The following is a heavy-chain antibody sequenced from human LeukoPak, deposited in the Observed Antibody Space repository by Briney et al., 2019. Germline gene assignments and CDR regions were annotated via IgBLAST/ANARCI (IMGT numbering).Heavy chain of an antibody. V-gene: IGHV3-7*01. CDR2: IKQDGSEK. Sequence: GGSLRLSCAASGFTFSSYWMSWVRQAPGKGPEWVANIKQDGSEKYYVDSVKGRFTISRDNAKNSLYLQMNSLRAEDTAVYYCARHPNRPYYDFWSGYSTYYYYYMDVWGKGTTVTVSS. D-gene: IGHD3-3*01. CDR3: ARHPNRPYYDFWSGYSTYYYYYMDV. J-gene: IGHJ6*03. CDR1: GFTFSSYW.